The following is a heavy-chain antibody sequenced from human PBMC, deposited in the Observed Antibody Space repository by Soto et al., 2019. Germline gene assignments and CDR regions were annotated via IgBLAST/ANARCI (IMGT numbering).Heavy chain of an antibody. CDR2: VSYDGSKK. V-gene: IGHV3-33*05. CDR3: ARVRRDYDFWSGGTFDY. Sequence: PGGSLRLSCAASGFTFSSYGMHWVRQAPGKGLEWVAVVSYDGSKKYYADSVKGRFTISRDNAKNTLYLQMSSLRAEDTAVYYCARVRRDYDFWSGGTFDYWGQGTLVTVSS. CDR1: GFTFSSYG. D-gene: IGHD3-3*01. J-gene: IGHJ4*02.